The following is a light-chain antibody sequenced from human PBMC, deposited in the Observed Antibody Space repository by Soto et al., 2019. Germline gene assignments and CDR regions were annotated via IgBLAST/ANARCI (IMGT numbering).Light chain of an antibody. CDR2: DAS. V-gene: IGKV3D-15*01. J-gene: IGKJ1*01. Sequence: EIVMTQSPATLSVSPGERATLSCRASQSVSSNLAWYQQKPGLAPRLLIYDASTRATGFPDRFSGSGSGTDFTLTIIRLEPEDFAVYYCQQYDISPWTFGQGTKVDIK. CDR3: QQYDISPWT. CDR1: QSVSSN.